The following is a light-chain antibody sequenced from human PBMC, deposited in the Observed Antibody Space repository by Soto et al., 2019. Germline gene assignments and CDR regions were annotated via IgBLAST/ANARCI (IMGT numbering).Light chain of an antibody. CDR3: QQTDSFPRT. V-gene: IGKV1-12*01. Sequence: DIQMTQSPSSVSASVGDSVSITCRASQDIGSWLAWYQQKPGKAPKLLIYGASTLQSGVPSRFSGSGSGTDFTLSISSLGPEDLGTYYYQQTDSFPRTFGQGTKVEI. CDR2: GAS. J-gene: IGKJ1*01. CDR1: QDIGSW.